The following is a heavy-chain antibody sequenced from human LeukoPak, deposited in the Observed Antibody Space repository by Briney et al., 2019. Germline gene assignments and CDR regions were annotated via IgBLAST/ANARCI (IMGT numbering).Heavy chain of an antibody. D-gene: IGHD6-19*01. CDR1: GGSFSGYY. Sequence: SETLSLTCAVYGGSFSGYYWSWIRQPPGKGLEWIGEINHSGSTNYNPSLKSRVTISVDTSKNQFSLKLSSVTAADTAVYYCARVPSKDSSGWWGYWGQGTLVTVSS. CDR3: ARVPSKDSSGWWGY. CDR2: INHSGST. V-gene: IGHV4-34*01. J-gene: IGHJ4*02.